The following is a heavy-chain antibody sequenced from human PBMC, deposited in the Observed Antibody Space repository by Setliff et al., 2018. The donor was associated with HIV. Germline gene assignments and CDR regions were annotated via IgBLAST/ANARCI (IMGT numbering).Heavy chain of an antibody. CDR1: GGSLSGYY. J-gene: IGHJ5*02. CDR3: ARHRAQRGSGTYYDDWFDP. Sequence: PSETLSLTCAAYGGSLSGYYWSWIRQTPGKGLEWIGEVHYSGRTAYNPSLQSRVAISVDMYRNQSFLRLASVTAADTSVYYCARHRAQRGSGTYYDDWFDPWGQGTLVTVSS. V-gene: IGHV4-34*01. CDR2: VHYSGRT. D-gene: IGHD3-10*01.